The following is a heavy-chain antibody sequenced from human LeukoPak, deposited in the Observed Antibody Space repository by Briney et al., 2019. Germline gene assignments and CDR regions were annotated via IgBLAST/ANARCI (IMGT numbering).Heavy chain of an antibody. D-gene: IGHD2-15*01. J-gene: IGHJ4*02. CDR1: GYTLTELS. CDR2: INPSGGST. Sequence: GASVKVSCKVSGYTLTELSMHWVRQAPGKGLEWMGIINPSGGSTSYAQKFQGRVTMTRDTSTSTVYMELSSLRSEDTAVYYCARGQPDYCSGGSCYSSGEQFDYWGQGTLVTVSS. CDR3: ARGQPDYCSGGSCYSSGEQFDY. V-gene: IGHV1-46*03.